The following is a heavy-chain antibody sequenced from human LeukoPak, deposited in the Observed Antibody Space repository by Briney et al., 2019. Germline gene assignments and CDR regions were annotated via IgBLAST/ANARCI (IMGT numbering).Heavy chain of an antibody. CDR3: ARHLNYYLDY. V-gene: IGHV3-74*01. J-gene: IGHJ4*02. CDR2: ISSDGSIT. Sequence: PGGSLRLSCAASRFTFSDAWMSWVRQAPGKGLVWVSRISSDGSITSYADSVKGRFTISRDNAKNTLYLQMNSLRAEDTAVYYCARHLNYYLDYWGQGTLVTVSS. D-gene: IGHD3-10*01. CDR1: RFTFSDAW.